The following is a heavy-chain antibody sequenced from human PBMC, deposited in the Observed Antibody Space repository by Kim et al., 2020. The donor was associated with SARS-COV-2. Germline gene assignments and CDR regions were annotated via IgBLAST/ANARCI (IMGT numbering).Heavy chain of an antibody. V-gene: IGHV3-23*01. J-gene: IGHJ3*02. Sequence: SVKGRLTISREDAKNTLYLQMNTLRTEDTAVYYCSKDYTTMFREVPFFDIWGQGTMVTVSS. D-gene: IGHD3-10*01. CDR3: SKDYTTMFREVPFFDI.